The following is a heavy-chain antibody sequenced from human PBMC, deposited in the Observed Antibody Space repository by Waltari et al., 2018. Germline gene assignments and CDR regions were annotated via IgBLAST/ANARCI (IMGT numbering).Heavy chain of an antibody. CDR2: RSYNGAT. J-gene: IGHJ3*01. CDR1: GGSITSNRHY. D-gene: IGHD5-12*01. Sequence: QLQLQESGPGLGKPSETLSLTCIVSGGSITSNRHYWAWIRPPPGQGLECIGTRSYNGATYSSPSLKSRVTVSRDTSKNHLSLKLDSVTAADTAVYYCATYIGASIGTAAFDVWGQGTMVTVSS. V-gene: IGHV4-39*02. CDR3: ATYIGASIGTAAFDV.